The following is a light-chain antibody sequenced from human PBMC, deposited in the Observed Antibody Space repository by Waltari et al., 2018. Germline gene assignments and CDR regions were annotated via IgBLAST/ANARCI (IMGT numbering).Light chain of an antibody. CDR3: QQYYRTPRT. Sequence: DIVMTQSPDSLAVSLGERATINCKSSQSVLFSSNSWNYLAWYQQKPGQPPKLLFYWASTRESGVPDRFSGSGSWTDFTLTISILQAEDVAVYYCQQYYRTPRTFGQGTKVEI. V-gene: IGKV4-1*01. CDR1: QSVLFSSNSWNY. CDR2: WAS. J-gene: IGKJ1*01.